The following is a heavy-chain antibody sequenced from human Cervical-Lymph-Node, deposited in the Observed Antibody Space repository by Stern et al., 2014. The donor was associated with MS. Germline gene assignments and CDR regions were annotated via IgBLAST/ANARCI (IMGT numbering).Heavy chain of an antibody. D-gene: IGHD2-15*01. J-gene: IGHJ4*02. CDR1: GGSISSSNW. CDR2: ILQSGST. V-gene: IGHV4-4*02. CDR3: ARQGSWYSIDY. Sequence: QVQLQESGPGLVKTSGTLSLTCAVSGGSISSSNWWSWVRRPPGKGLEWIGEILQSGSTNYNPSLKSRVTISVDTSKNQFSLKLSSVTAADTAVYYCARQGSWYSIDYWGQGTLVTVSS.